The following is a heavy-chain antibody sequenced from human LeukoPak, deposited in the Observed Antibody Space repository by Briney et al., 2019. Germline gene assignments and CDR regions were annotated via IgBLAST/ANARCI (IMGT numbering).Heavy chain of an antibody. V-gene: IGHV3-53*01. CDR1: GFTLSTNY. Sequence: GGSLRLSCAASGFTLSTNYVSWVRQAPGKGLEWVSILYIAGTTYYADSVKGRFTISRDNSKNTLFLQMNSLQTEDTAMYYCARAGFSSSWYYFDSWGQGTLVTVSS. CDR3: ARAGFSSSWYYFDS. CDR2: LYIAGTT. J-gene: IGHJ4*02. D-gene: IGHD6-13*01.